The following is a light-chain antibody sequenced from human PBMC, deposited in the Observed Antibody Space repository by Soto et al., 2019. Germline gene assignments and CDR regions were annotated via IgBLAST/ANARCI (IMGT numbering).Light chain of an antibody. V-gene: IGLV2-14*01. CDR3: TSYTSSRTLV. CDR1: SRDVGGYDY. CDR2: DVS. Sequence: QSALTQPASVSGSPGQSITISCTGTSRDVGGYDYVSWYQQHPGKAPKLMIYDVSNRPSGVSDHFSGSKSGNTASLTISGLQAEDEADYYCTSYTSSRTLVFGTGTKVTV. J-gene: IGLJ1*01.